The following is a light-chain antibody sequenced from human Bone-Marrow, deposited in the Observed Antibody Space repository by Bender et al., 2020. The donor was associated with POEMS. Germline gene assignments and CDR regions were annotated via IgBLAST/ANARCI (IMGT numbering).Light chain of an antibody. Sequence: QSALTQPASVSGSPGQSITISCTGTSSDVGSYDLVSWYQHHPGKAPKVMIYEVTKRPSGVSDRFSGSKSGNTASLTISGLQAEDEGDYYCSSYTSKNTRVFGGGTKVTVL. CDR1: SSDVGSYDL. J-gene: IGLJ3*02. CDR3: SSYTSKNTRV. V-gene: IGLV2-14*02. CDR2: EVT.